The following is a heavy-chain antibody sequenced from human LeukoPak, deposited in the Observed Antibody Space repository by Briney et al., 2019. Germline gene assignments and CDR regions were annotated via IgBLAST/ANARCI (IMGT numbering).Heavy chain of an antibody. CDR3: ARGTGYDWTPSFDY. J-gene: IGHJ4*02. D-gene: IGHD1-20*01. Sequence: GGSLRLSCAASGFTFSSYGMHWVRQAPGKGLEWVAVIWYDGSNKYYADSVKGRFTISRDNSKNTLYLQMNSLRAEDTAVYYCARGTGYDWTPSFDYWGQGTLVTVSS. V-gene: IGHV3-33*01. CDR1: GFTFSSYG. CDR2: IWYDGSNK.